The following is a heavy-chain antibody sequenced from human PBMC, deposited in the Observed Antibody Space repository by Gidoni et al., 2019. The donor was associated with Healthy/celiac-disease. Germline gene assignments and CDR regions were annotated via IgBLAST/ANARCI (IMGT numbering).Heavy chain of an antibody. CDR2: IAYDGSNK. D-gene: IGHD3-22*01. CDR1: GFTFSSYG. J-gene: IGHJ4*02. V-gene: IGHV3-30*18. CDR3: AKDPYYYDSSGYSAHVTTGVYFDY. Sequence: QVQLVESGGGVVQPGRSLRLSCAASGFTFSSYGLHWVRQAPGKGLEWVAGIAYDGSNKYYADSVKGRFTISRDNSKNTLYLQMNSLRAEDTAVYYCAKDPYYYDSSGYSAHVTTGVYFDYWGQGTLVTVSS.